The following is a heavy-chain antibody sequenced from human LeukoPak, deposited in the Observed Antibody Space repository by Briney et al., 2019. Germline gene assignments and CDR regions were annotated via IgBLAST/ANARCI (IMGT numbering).Heavy chain of an antibody. CDR2: IKPDGSGK. Sequence: GGSLRLSCAASGFTFSTYWMSWVRQAPGKGLEWVANIKPDGSGKYYVDSVKGRFTISRDNAENSLFLQMNSLRGEDTAVYYRARGSFWYPDYSGQGSLVTVSS. CDR3: ARGSFWYPDY. CDR1: GFTFSTYW. J-gene: IGHJ4*02. V-gene: IGHV3-7*01. D-gene: IGHD6-19*01.